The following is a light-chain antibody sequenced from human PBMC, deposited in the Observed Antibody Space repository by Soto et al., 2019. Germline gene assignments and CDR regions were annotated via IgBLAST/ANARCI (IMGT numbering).Light chain of an antibody. CDR1: SSDIGNYDY. CDR2: EVS. CDR3: SSYTRTSSYV. J-gene: IGLJ1*01. V-gene: IGLV2-14*01. Sequence: QSALTQPASVSGSPGQSITISCTGTSSDIGNYDYVSWFQQHPGKAPKLLISEVSNWPSGISYRFSGSKSGTTASLTISGLQAEDEADYYCSSYTRTSSYVFGGGTKVTVL.